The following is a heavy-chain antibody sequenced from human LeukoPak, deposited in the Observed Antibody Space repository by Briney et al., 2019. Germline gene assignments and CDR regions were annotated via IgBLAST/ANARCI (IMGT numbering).Heavy chain of an antibody. J-gene: IGHJ2*01. V-gene: IGHV4-39*01. CDR1: GGSISSSSYY. Sequence: SETLSLTCTVSGGSISSSSYYWGWLRQPPGKGLEWIAIIYHSGSTYYNPSLKSRVTISVDTSKNQFSLKLSSVTAADTAVFYCARRSRWDWYFDLWGRGTLVTVSS. CDR2: IYHSGST. D-gene: IGHD5-24*01. CDR3: ARRSRWDWYFDL.